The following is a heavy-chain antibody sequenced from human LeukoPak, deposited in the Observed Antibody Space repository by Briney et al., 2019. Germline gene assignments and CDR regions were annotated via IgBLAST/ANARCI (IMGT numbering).Heavy chain of an antibody. J-gene: IGHJ6*03. Sequence: PGGSLRLSCAASGFAFSSYGMHWVRQAPGKGLEWVAFIRYDGSNKYYADSVRGRFTISRDNSKNTLYLQMNSLRAEDTAVYYCAKPSGCYDYYYYYYMDVWGKGTTVTVSS. D-gene: IGHD1-26*01. CDR1: GFAFSSYG. CDR2: IRYDGSNK. CDR3: AKPSGCYDYYYYYYMDV. V-gene: IGHV3-30*02.